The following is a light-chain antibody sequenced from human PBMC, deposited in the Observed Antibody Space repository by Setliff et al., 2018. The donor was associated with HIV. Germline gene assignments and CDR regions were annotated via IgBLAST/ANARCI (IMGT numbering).Light chain of an antibody. CDR1: SSNIGAGYD. J-gene: IGLJ1*01. Sequence: PSVSGAPGQRVTISCTGSSSNIGAGYDVHWYQQLPGTAPKVLIYGNSNRPSGVPDRFSGSKSGTSASLAITGLQAEDEADYYCQSYDSSLSGYVFGTGTKVTV. CDR2: GNS. CDR3: QSYDSSLSGYV. V-gene: IGLV1-40*01.